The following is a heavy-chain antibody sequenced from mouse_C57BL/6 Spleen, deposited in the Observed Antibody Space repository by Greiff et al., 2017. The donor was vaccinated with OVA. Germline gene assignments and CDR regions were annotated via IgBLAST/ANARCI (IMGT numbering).Heavy chain of an antibody. Sequence: QVQLKQSGPELVKPGASVKLSCKASGYTFTSYDINWVKQRPGQGLEWIGWIYPRDGSTKYNEKFKGKATLAVDKSSSTAYMQLSSLTSEDSAVYYCARSGTAQAYYFDYWGQGTTLTVSS. J-gene: IGHJ2*01. V-gene: IGHV1-85*01. CDR3: ARSGTAQAYYFDY. CDR1: GYTFTSYD. D-gene: IGHD3-2*02. CDR2: IYPRDGST.